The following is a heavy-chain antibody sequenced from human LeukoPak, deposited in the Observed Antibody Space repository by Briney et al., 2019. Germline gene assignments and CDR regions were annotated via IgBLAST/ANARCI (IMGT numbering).Heavy chain of an antibody. V-gene: IGHV1-2*02. D-gene: IGHD4-23*01. J-gene: IGHJ4*02. CDR2: INPNSGGT. Sequence: GASVKVSCKASGYTFTCYYMHWVRQAPGQGLEWMGWINPNSGGTNYAQKFQGRVTMTRDTSISTAYMELSRLRSDDTAVYYCARGPFIYGGPTNKKDYWGQGTLVTVSS. CDR3: ARGPFIYGGPTNKKDY. CDR1: GYTFTCYY.